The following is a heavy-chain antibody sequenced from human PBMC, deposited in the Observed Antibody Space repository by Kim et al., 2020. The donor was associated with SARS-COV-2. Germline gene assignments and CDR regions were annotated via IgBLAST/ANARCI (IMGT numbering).Heavy chain of an antibody. CDR3: ARHRCDCYGYLYVDN. J-gene: IGHJ4*01. V-gene: IGHV4-39*01. D-gene: IGHD5-18*01. CDR2: IHFGGNI. CDR1: GGSISTTRCY. Sequence: TLSLTCSVSGGSISTTRCYWGWIRQPPGKGLEWFGSIHFGGNIFYNSSLQSRVTLSLDTSKNQVSLTLSSVTAADASVYYCARHRCDCYGYLYVDNWG.